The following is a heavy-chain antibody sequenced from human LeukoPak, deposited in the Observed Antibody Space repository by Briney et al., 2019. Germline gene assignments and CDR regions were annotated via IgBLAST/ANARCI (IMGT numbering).Heavy chain of an antibody. CDR2: IYPGDSDT. Sequence: PGESLKISCKGSGYSCTSYWIGWVRQMPGKGLEWMGIIYPGDSDTRYSPSFQGQVTISADKSISTAYLQWSSLKASDTAMYYCARQVGTLGYCSGGSCYSGPYFDYWGQGTLVTVSS. J-gene: IGHJ4*02. D-gene: IGHD2-15*01. V-gene: IGHV5-51*01. CDR1: GYSCTSYW. CDR3: ARQVGTLGYCSGGSCYSGPYFDY.